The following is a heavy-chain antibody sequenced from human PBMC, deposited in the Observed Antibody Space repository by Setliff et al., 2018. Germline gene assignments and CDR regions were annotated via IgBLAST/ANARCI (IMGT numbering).Heavy chain of an antibody. J-gene: IGHJ4*02. D-gene: IGHD5-12*01. Sequence: STYYWSWIRQPPGKGLEFIGYVYYSGTANYSPSLRSRLTISVDTSKNQFSLKLRSVTAADTAVYYCARGGTFRYFDFWGQGAPVTVSS. CDR2: VYYSGTA. CDR1: STYY. V-gene: IGHV4-59*01. CDR3: ARGGTFRYFDF.